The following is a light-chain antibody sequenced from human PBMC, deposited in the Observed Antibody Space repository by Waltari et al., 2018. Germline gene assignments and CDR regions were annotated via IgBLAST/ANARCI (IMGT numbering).Light chain of an antibody. CDR2: QAS. V-gene: IGKV1-5*03. CDR3: LQYNSYPWT. CDR1: LSISSW. J-gene: IGKJ1*01. Sequence: DIQMTQSPSTLSASVGGRLTITCRASLSISSWLAWYQQKPGKGPKLLIYQASSLHSGVSSRFSGSGSGTDFTLTITSLQPDDFASYYCLQYNSYPWTFGQGTKVEVK.